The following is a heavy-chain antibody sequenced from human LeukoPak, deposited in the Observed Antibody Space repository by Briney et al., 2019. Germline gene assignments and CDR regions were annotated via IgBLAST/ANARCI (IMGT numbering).Heavy chain of an antibody. J-gene: IGHJ4*02. D-gene: IGHD4-17*01. V-gene: IGHV3-30-3*01. CDR2: ISYGGSNK. CDR1: GFTFSSYA. CDR3: AKSPRYGDTGEIDY. Sequence: GGSLRLSCAASGFTFSSYAMHWVRQAPGKGLEWVAVISYGGSNKYYADSVKGRFTISRDNAKNSLYLQMNSLRAEDTALYYCAKSPRYGDTGEIDYWGQGTLVTVSS.